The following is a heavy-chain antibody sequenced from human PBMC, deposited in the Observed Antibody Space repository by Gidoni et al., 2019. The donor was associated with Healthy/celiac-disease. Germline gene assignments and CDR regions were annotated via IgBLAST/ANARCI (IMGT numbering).Heavy chain of an antibody. J-gene: IGHJ6*03. CDR3: ARDESGSYSGVYYYYMDV. CDR2: IYSGGST. V-gene: IGHV3-53*01. CDR1: GFTVSSTY. Sequence: EVQLVESGGGLIQPGGSLRLSCAASGFTVSSTYMSWVRQAPGKGLEWVSVIYSGGSTYYADSVKGRFTISRDNSKNTLYLQMNSLRAEDTAVYYCARDESGSYSGVYYYYMDVWGKGTTVTVSS. D-gene: IGHD1-26*01.